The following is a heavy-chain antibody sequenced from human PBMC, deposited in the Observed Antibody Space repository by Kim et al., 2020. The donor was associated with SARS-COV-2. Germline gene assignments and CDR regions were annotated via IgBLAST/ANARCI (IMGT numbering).Heavy chain of an antibody. Sequence: YSSGATNYNPSLKSRVTISVDTSKNQFSLKLSSVTAADTAVYYCVRGFDYWGQGTLVTVSS. CDR3: VRGFDY. J-gene: IGHJ4*02. CDR2: YSSGAT. V-gene: IGHV4-59*09.